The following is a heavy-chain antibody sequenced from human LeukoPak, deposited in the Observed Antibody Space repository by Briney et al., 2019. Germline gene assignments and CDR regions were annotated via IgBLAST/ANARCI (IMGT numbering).Heavy chain of an antibody. J-gene: IGHJ6*02. CDR2: VSGSGGGT. D-gene: IGHD3-3*01. CDR1: GFTFSTYA. V-gene: IGHV3-23*01. CDR3: ARGYYDFWSGYPDAPYGMDV. Sequence: GGSLRLSCAASGFTFSTYAVNWVRQAPGKGLEWVSGVSGSGGGTYYADSVKGRFTISRDNSKNTLYLQMNSLRAEDTAVYYCARGYYDFWSGYPDAPYGMDVWGQGTTVTVSS.